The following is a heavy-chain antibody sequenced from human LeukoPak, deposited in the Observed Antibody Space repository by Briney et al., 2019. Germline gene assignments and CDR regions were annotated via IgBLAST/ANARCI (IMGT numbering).Heavy chain of an antibody. CDR1: GFTFSSYA. CDR3: AKSSTQLPYFYYYYYMDV. CDR2: ISGSGGST. Sequence: GGSLRLSCAASGFTFSSYAMSWVRQAPGKGLEWVSAISGSGGSTYYADSVKGRFTISRDNSKNTLYLQMNSLRAEDTAVYYCAKSSTQLPYFYYYYYMDVWGKGTTVTVSS. J-gene: IGHJ6*03. V-gene: IGHV3-23*01. D-gene: IGHD2-2*01.